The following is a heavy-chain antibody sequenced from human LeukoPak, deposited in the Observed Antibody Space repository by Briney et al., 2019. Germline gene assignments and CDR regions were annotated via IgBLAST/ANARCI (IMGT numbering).Heavy chain of an antibody. CDR2: INPNSGGT. D-gene: IGHD2-2*01. J-gene: IGHJ6*04. CDR3: ARGRSVVVPAAMPGYYYYGMDV. Sequence: ASVKVSCKASGYTFTGYYMHWVRQAPGQGLEWMGWINPNSGGTNYAQKFQGWVTMTRDTSISTAYMELSRLRSDDTAVYYCARGRSVVVPAAMPGYYYYGMDVWGKGTTVTVSS. CDR1: GYTFTGYY. V-gene: IGHV1-2*04.